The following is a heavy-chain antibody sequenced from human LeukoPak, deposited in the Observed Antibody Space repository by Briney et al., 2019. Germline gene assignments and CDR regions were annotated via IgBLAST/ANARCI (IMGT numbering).Heavy chain of an antibody. J-gene: IGHJ4*02. Sequence: SQTLSLTCAVSGGSISSGGYYWSWIRQPPGKGLEWIGEINHSGSTNYNPSLKSRVTISVDTSKNYFSLNLSSVTAADTAVYYCARGVAAARIWGQGTLVTVSS. D-gene: IGHD6-13*01. CDR1: GGSISSGGYY. V-gene: IGHV4-30-2*01. CDR3: ARGVAAARI. CDR2: INHSGST.